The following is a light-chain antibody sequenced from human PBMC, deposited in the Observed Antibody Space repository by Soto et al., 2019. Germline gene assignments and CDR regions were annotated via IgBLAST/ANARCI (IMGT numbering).Light chain of an antibody. J-gene: IGLJ2*01. CDR2: EVS. Sequence: QSVLTQPASVSGSPGQSITISCTGTTSDVGGYNYVSWYQQHPGKAPKLMIYEVSNRPSGVSNRLSGSKSGNTASLTISGLQAEDEADSYCTSYTSTNTLVFGGETKLTVL. CDR1: TSDVGGYNY. CDR3: TSYTSTNTLV. V-gene: IGLV2-14*01.